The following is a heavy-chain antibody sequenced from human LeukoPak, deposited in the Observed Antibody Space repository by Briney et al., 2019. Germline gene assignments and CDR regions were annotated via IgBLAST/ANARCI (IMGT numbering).Heavy chain of an antibody. CDR2: ISSSSRSM. D-gene: IGHD3-3*01. Sequence: PGGSLRLSCAASGFNFSDHYMSWIRQAPGKGLEWVSYISSSSRSMFYADVMKGRITISRDNAKNSLYLQMNSLRAEDTAVYYCARVLYDFWSGHVRNGALDIWGQGTMVTVFS. V-gene: IGHV3-11*01. J-gene: IGHJ3*02. CDR1: GFNFSDHY. CDR3: ARVLYDFWSGHVRNGALDI.